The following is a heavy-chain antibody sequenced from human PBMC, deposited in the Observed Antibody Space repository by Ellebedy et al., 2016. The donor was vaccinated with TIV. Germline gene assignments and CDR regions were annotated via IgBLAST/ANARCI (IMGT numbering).Heavy chain of an antibody. CDR2: IDWDDDK. D-gene: IGHD3-10*01. CDR3: ARIRPQGVRGAFYYYYYMDV. V-gene: IGHV2-70*01. J-gene: IGHJ6*03. CDR1: GFSLSTSGMC. Sequence: SGPTLVKPTQTLTLTCTFSGFSLSTSGMCVSWIRQPPGKALEWLTLIDWDDDKYYSTSLKTRLTISKDTSKNQVVLTMTNMDPVDTATYYCARIRPQGVRGAFYYYYYMDVWGKGTTVTVSS.